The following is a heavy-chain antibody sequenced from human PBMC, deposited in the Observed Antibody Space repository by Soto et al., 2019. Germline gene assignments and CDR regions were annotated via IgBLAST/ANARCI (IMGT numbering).Heavy chain of an antibody. D-gene: IGHD3-16*01. J-gene: IGHJ3*02. Sequence: GGSLRLSCAASGFTFSSYSMNWVRQAPGKGLEWVSSISSSSSYIYYADSVKGRFTISRDNAKNSLNLQMNSLRAEDTAVYYCAREPESIMITFGGPYDAFDIWGQGTMVTVSS. CDR3: AREPESIMITFGGPYDAFDI. CDR1: GFTFSSYS. V-gene: IGHV3-21*01. CDR2: ISSSSSYI.